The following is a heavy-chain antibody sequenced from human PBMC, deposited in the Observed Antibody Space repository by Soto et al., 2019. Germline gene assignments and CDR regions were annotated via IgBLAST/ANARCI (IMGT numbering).Heavy chain of an antibody. CDR3: ARVRLSIVVNDARDV. Sequence: QVRLVESGGGVVQPGTSLRLSCAASGFTFSDYVIHWVRQAAGKGLEWVASMTYDGATEYYADSVKSRFTMSRDNSKRALSLKMTSLRPDDTAVYYCARVRLSIVVNDARDVWGQGTRVTVSS. CDR1: GFTFSDYV. J-gene: IGHJ3*01. V-gene: IGHV3-30*14. D-gene: IGHD3-3*02. CDR2: MTYDGATE.